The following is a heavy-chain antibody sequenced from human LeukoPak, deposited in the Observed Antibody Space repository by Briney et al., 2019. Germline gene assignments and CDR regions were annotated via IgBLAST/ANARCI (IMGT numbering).Heavy chain of an antibody. CDR1: GFTLSSYW. D-gene: IGHD3-16*01. Sequence: GGSLRLPCAASGFTLSSYWMHWVRQAPGKGQVWVSRINNDGSSTSYADSVKGRFAISRDNAKNTLYLQMNSLRDEDTAVYYCAKGGTVLFDYWGQGTLVTVSS. J-gene: IGHJ4*02. CDR3: AKGGTVLFDY. V-gene: IGHV3-74*01. CDR2: INNDGSST.